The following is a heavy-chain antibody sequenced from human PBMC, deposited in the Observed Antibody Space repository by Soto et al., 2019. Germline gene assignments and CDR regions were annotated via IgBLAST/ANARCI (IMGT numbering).Heavy chain of an antibody. D-gene: IGHD7-27*01. CDR3: ARDVVRSTGGDS. CDR2: IIPIFGKT. Sequence: QVQLVQSGAEVKEPGTSVKVSCKASGGAFSTSSFVWVRQGPGQGLEWMGGIIPIFGKTNVAPKFRDRITFTADESTRTAYMELSSLRSEDTAIYYCARDVVRSTGGDSWGQGTLVNVSS. CDR1: GGAFSTSS. J-gene: IGHJ4*02. V-gene: IGHV1-69*01.